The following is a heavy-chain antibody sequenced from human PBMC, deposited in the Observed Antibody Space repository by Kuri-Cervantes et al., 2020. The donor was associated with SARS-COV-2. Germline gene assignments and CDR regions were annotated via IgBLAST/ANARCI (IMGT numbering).Heavy chain of an antibody. CDR1: GGTFSSYA. V-gene: IGHV1-69*05. Sequence: SVNVSRKASGGTFSSYAISWVRQAPGQGLEWMGGIIPIFGTANYAQKFQGRVTMTTDTSTSTAYMELRSLRSDDTAVYYCARGKSGIVVVPAAKGNSFDYWGQGTLVTVSS. D-gene: IGHD2-2*01. CDR2: IIPIFGTA. J-gene: IGHJ4*02. CDR3: ARGKSGIVVVPAAKGNSFDY.